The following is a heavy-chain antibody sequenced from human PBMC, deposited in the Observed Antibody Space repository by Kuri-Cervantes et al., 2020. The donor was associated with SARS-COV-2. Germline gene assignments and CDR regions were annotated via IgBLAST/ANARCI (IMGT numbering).Heavy chain of an antibody. Sequence: SQTLSLTCAVYGGSFSGYYWSWIRQHPGKGLEWIGYIYYSGSTYYNPSLKSLVTISVDTSKNQYSLKLSSVTAADTAVYYCARAARITIFGVVMAFDIWGQGTMVTVSS. CDR3: ARAARITIFGVVMAFDI. D-gene: IGHD3-3*01. J-gene: IGHJ3*02. CDR1: GGSFSGYY. V-gene: IGHV4-31*01. CDR2: IYYSGST.